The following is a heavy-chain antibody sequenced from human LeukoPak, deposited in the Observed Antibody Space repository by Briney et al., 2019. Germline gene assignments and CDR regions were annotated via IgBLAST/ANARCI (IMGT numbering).Heavy chain of an antibody. CDR3: ARHDSGYSYGPDAFDI. CDR2: IYTSGST. V-gene: IGHV4-4*07. D-gene: IGHD5-18*01. J-gene: IGHJ3*02. CDR1: GGSISSYY. Sequence: SETLSLTCTVSGGSISSYYWSWIRQPAGKGLEWIGRIYTSGSTNYNPSLKSRVTMSVDTSKNQFSLKLSSVTAADTAVYYCARHDSGYSYGPDAFDIWGQGTMVTVSS.